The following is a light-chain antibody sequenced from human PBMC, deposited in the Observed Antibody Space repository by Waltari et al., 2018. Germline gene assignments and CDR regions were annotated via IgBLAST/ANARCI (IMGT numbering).Light chain of an antibody. V-gene: IGKV1-5*03. Sequence: DIQMTQSPATLSASVGDRVITTCRATQSISSWLAWFQQKPGKAPKLLIYQASTLESGVPSRFSGSGSGSEFTLTISSLQPDDFATYHCQQYDSYPWTFGQGTKVEVK. J-gene: IGKJ1*01. CDR3: QQYDSYPWT. CDR1: QSISSW. CDR2: QAS.